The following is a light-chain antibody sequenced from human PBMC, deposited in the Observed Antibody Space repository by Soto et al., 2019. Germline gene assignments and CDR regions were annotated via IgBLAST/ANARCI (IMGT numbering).Light chain of an antibody. CDR2: DAS. J-gene: IGKJ1*01. CDR1: QSISSW. V-gene: IGKV1-5*01. Sequence: DIQMTQSPSTLSASVGDRVTITCRASQSISSWLAWYQQKPGKAPKLLIYDASSLQSGVQSRFSCSGSGTEFTLTISSLQPDDFATYYCQQYNSYSPAFGQGTKVEIK. CDR3: QQYNSYSPA.